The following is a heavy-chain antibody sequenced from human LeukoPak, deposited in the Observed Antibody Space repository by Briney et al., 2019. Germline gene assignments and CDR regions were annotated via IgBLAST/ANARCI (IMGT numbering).Heavy chain of an antibody. D-gene: IGHD5-18*01. CDR2: TYHSGIT. V-gene: IGHV4-38-2*01. CDR3: TRGVDTAMVLSTWFDP. CDR1: GYSISSGFY. Sequence: SSETPSLTCAVSGYSISSGFYWGWIRQSPGKGLEWIGSTYHSGITYYKPSLKSRVTISVDTSKNQFSLKLNSVTAADTAVYYCTRGVDTAMVLSTWFDPWGQGTLVTVSS. J-gene: IGHJ5*02.